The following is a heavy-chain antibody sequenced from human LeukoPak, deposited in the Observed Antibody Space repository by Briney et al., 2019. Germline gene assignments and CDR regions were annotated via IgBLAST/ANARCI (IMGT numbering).Heavy chain of an antibody. CDR2: IYYSGST. CDR3: ARVVSGSSSWYVGYYFDY. CDR1: GGSISSSSYY. Sequence: KASETLSLTCTVSGGSISSSSYYWGWIRQPPGKGLEWIGSIYYSGSTYYNPSLKSRVTISVDTSEDQFSLKLSSVTAADTAVYYCARVVSGSSSWYVGYYFDYWGQGTLVTVSS. V-gene: IGHV4-39*07. D-gene: IGHD6-13*01. J-gene: IGHJ4*02.